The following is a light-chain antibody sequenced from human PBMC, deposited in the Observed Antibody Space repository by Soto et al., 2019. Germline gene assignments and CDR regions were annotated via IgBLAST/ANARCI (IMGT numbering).Light chain of an antibody. Sequence: EIVVRQSPATLSFSPGERSTLSCRASQSVSSHLAWYQKKPGQAPRLRLYDASNRATGIPARFSGSGCGTEFTLTTSSIEPEDFAGYYCQQRNIWPPVTFGQGTRLENK. CDR1: QSVSSH. J-gene: IGKJ5*01. V-gene: IGKV3-11*01. CDR2: DAS. CDR3: QQRNIWPPVT.